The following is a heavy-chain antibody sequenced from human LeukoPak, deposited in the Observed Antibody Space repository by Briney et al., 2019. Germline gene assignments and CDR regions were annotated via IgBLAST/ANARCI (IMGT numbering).Heavy chain of an antibody. D-gene: IGHD6-13*01. J-gene: IGHJ4*02. CDR2: ISYDGSNQ. V-gene: IGHV3-30*04. CDR3: ARSPRYSSSWYYFDF. CDR1: GFTFRSYA. Sequence: GGSLRLSCAASGFTFRSYAMHWVRQAPGKGLEWVAVISYDGSNQYYADSVKGRFTISRDNSNNTLFLQMNSLRAEDTAVYYCARSPRYSSSWYYFDFWGQGTLVTVSS.